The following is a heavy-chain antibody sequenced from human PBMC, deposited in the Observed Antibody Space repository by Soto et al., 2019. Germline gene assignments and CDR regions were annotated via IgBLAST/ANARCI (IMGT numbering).Heavy chain of an antibody. V-gene: IGHV4-59*01. J-gene: IGHJ6*02. Sequence: PSETLSLTCTVSRGSISPYFWSWIRQPPGKGLECIGYISDSGITNYYPSLKSRVTISLDTSKNQFSLKLSSVTAADTAVYYCARGYFDHYGMDVWGQGTTVTVSS. CDR3: ARGYFDHYGMDV. D-gene: IGHD3-9*01. CDR1: RGSISPYF. CDR2: ISDSGIT.